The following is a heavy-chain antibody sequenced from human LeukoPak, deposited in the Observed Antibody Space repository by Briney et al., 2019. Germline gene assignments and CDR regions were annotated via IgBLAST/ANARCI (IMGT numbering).Heavy chain of an antibody. V-gene: IGHV1-2*06. J-gene: IGHJ1*01. CDR2: INPNSGGT. Sequence: GASVKVSCKASGYTFTGYYMHWVRQAPGQGLEWMGRINPNSGGTNYAQKFQGRVTMTRDTSISTAYMELSRLRSDDTAVYYCARGPYYYDTKYFQHWGQGTLVIVSS. CDR1: GYTFTGYY. CDR3: ARGPYYYDTKYFQH. D-gene: IGHD3-22*01.